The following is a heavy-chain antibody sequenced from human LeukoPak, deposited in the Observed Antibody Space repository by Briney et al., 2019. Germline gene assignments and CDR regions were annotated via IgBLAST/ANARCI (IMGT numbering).Heavy chain of an antibody. J-gene: IGHJ4*02. Sequence: SVKVSCKASGYTFTSYGISWVRQAPGQGLEWMGGIIPIFGTANYAQKFQGRVTISADKSTSTDYMEVSSLRSEDTAVYYCASRSGIPSHKYFDCWGQGTLVTVS. CDR2: IIPIFGTA. D-gene: IGHD2-2*02. CDR1: GYTFTSYG. CDR3: ASRSGIPSHKYFDC. V-gene: IGHV1-69*06.